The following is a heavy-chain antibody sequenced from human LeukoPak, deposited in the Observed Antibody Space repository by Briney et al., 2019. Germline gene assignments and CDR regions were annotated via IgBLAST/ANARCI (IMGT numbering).Heavy chain of an antibody. J-gene: IGHJ3*02. V-gene: IGHV4-61*08. CDR2: IYYSGST. CDR1: GGSISSGGYY. Sequence: SETLSLTCTVSGGSISSGGYYWSWIRQHPGKGLEWIGYIYYSGSTNYNPSLKSRVTISVDTSKNQFSLKLSSVTAADTAVYYCARAPLDCSSTSCYAFDIWGQGTMVTVSS. CDR3: ARAPLDCSSTSCYAFDI. D-gene: IGHD2-2*01.